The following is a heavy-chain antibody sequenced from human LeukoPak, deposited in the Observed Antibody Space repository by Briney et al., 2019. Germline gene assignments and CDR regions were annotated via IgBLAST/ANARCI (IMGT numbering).Heavy chain of an antibody. J-gene: IGHJ6*03. V-gene: IGHV4-39*07. Sequence: PSETLSLTCTVSGGSISSSSYYWGWIRQPAGKGLEWIGRISSSGSTNYNPSLKSRVTISVDTSKNQFSLKLSSVTAADTAVYYCARGVAYYYGSGSYLNYYYYYYMDVWGKGTTVTVSS. CDR3: ARGVAYYYGSGSYLNYYYYYYMDV. CDR2: ISSSGST. CDR1: GGSISSSSYY. D-gene: IGHD3-10*01.